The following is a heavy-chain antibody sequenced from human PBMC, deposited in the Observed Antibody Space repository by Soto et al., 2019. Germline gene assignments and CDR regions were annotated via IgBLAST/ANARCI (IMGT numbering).Heavy chain of an antibody. D-gene: IGHD6-13*01. J-gene: IGHJ6*01. CDR1: GFTFSSYA. V-gene: IGHV3-30-3*01. CDR3: ARDRNVAAAGSYYYGMDV. CDR2: ISYDGSNK. Sequence: WGSLRISWVSSGFTFSSYAMHWVRQAPGKGLEWVAVISYDGSNKYYADSVKGRFTISRDNSKNTLYLQMNSLRAEDTAVYYCARDRNVAAAGSYYYGMDVWGQGTTVTVSS.